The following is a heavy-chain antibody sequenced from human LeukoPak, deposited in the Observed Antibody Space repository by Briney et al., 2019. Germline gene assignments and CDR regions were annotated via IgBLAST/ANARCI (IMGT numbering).Heavy chain of an antibody. Sequence: PSETLSLTCAVYGGSFSGYYWSWIRQPPGKGLEWIGEINHSGSTNYNPSLKSRVTISVDTSKNQFSLKLSSVTAADTAVYYCARDAGSSTGHPHNWFDPWGQGTLVTVSS. CDR3: ARDAGSSTGHPHNWFDP. CDR1: GGSFSGYY. CDR2: INHSGST. J-gene: IGHJ5*02. V-gene: IGHV4-34*01. D-gene: IGHD2-2*01.